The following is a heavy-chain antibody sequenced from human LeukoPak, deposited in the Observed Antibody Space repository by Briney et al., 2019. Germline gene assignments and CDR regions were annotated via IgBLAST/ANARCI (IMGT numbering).Heavy chain of an antibody. V-gene: IGHV4-34*01. CDR1: GGSFSGYY. D-gene: IGHD3-22*01. Sequence: YPSETLSLTCAVYGGSFSGYYWSWIRQPPGKGLEWIGEINHSGSTNYNPSLKSRVTISVDTSKNQFSLKLSSVTAADTAVYYCARGIHDSSGYFGYYFDYWGQGTLVTVSS. J-gene: IGHJ4*02. CDR3: ARGIHDSSGYFGYYFDY. CDR2: INHSGST.